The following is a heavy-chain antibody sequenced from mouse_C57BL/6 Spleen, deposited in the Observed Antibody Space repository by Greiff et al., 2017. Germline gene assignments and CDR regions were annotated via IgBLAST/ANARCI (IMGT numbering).Heavy chain of an antibody. D-gene: IGHD2-3*01. Sequence: EVQLQESGTVLARPGASVKMSCKTSGYTFTSYWMHWVKQRPGQGLEWIGAIYPGNSDTSYNQKFKGKAKLTAGTSASPAYMELSSLTNEDSAVYYCTRGNDGYSFDYWGQGTTLTVSS. CDR1: GYTFTSYW. CDR2: IYPGNSDT. J-gene: IGHJ2*01. V-gene: IGHV1-5*01. CDR3: TRGNDGYSFDY.